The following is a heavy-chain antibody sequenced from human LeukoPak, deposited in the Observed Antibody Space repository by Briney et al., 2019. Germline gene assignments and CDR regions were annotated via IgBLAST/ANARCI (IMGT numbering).Heavy chain of an antibody. D-gene: IGHD6-19*01. V-gene: IGHV4-59*01. Sequence: SETLSLTCTVSGGSISSYYWSWIRQPPGKGLEWIGYIYYSGSTNYNPSLQSRVTISVDTSKNQFSLKLSSVTAADTAVYYCARALVKQWLDYWGQGTLVTVSS. CDR2: IYYSGST. CDR3: ARALVKQWLDY. J-gene: IGHJ4*02. CDR1: GGSISSYY.